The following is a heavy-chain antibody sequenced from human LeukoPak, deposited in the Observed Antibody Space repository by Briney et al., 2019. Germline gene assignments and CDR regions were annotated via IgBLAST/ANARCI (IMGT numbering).Heavy chain of an antibody. CDR1: GLTFNDYG. J-gene: IGHJ4*02. CDR3: ARGGAARPDY. Sequence: GGSLRLSCAASGLTFNDYGMNWVRQAPGEGLEWVSYISSSSSSKQYADSVKGRFTISRDNAKNSLYLQMNSLRAEDSAVYYCARGGAARPDYWGQGTQVTVSS. CDR2: ISSSSSSK. V-gene: IGHV3-48*01. D-gene: IGHD6-6*01.